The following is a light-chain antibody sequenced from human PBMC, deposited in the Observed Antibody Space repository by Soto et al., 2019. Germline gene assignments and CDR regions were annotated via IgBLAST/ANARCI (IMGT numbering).Light chain of an antibody. CDR3: AAWDDTLSGVV. J-gene: IGLJ2*01. V-gene: IGLV1-47*01. Sequence: QSVLTQPPSASGTPGQMVTISCSGSSPNIGSNYVYWYQQLPRTAPKLLLYRDNQRPSGVPDRFSDSKSGTSASLAISGLRSDDEADYYCAAWDDTLSGVVFGGGTQMTVL. CDR2: RDN. CDR1: SPNIGSNY.